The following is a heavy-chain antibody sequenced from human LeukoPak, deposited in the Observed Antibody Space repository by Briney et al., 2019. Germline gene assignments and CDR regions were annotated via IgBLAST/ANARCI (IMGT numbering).Heavy chain of an antibody. CDR3: ARPARLYCSGGSCYAGYYGMDV. D-gene: IGHD2-15*01. J-gene: IGHJ6*02. CDR1: GFTFSRYG. V-gene: IGHV3-30*02. CDR2: IRYDGSNK. Sequence: AGGSLRLSCAASGFTFSRYGMHWVRQAPGKGLERVAFIRYDGSNKYYADSVKGRFTISRDNSKNTLYLQMNSLRAEDTAVYYCARPARLYCSGGSCYAGYYGMDVWGQGTTVTVSS.